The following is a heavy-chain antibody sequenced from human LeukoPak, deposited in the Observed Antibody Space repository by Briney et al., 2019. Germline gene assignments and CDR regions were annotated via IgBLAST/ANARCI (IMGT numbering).Heavy chain of an antibody. Sequence: ASEKASCKVSGYTLTELSMHWVRQAPGKGLEWMGGFDPEDGETIYAQKFEGRVTMTEDTSTDTAYMELSSLRSEDTAVYYCATGPGYCSSTSCYFSFQHWGQGTLVTVSS. V-gene: IGHV1-24*01. CDR2: FDPEDGET. CDR1: GYTLTELS. J-gene: IGHJ1*01. D-gene: IGHD2-2*01. CDR3: ATGPGYCSSTSCYFSFQH.